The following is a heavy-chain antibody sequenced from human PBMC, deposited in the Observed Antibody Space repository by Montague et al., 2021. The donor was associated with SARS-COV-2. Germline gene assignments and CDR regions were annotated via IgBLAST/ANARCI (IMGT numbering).Heavy chain of an antibody. D-gene: IGHD3-10*01. V-gene: IGHV6-1*01. CDR3: ARGGWGAPGTGRLFDY. CDR2: TYYRSKWYN. Sequence: CAISGDSVSSNSAAWNWIRQSPSRGLEWLGRTYYRSKWYNDYAVSVKSRITINPDTSKNQFSLQLNSVTPDDTAVYYCARGGWGAPGTGRLFDYWGQGTLVTVSS. CDR1: GDSVSSNSAA. J-gene: IGHJ4*02.